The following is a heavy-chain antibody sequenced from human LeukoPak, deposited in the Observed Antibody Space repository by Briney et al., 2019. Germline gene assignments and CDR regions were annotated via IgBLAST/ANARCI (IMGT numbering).Heavy chain of an antibody. D-gene: IGHD1-1*01. J-gene: IGHJ4*02. CDR1: GFTFSSYA. Sequence: PGGSLRLSCAASGFTFSSYAMSWVRQAPGKGLEWVAVISYDGSNKYYADSVKGRFTISRDNSKNTLYLQMNSLRAEDTAVYYCASNWDGFDYWGQGTLVTVSS. V-gene: IGHV3-30-3*01. CDR3: ASNWDGFDY. CDR2: ISYDGSNK.